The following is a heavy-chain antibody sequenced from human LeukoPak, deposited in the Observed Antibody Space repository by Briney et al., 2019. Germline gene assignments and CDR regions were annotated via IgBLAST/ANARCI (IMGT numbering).Heavy chain of an antibody. CDR3: AKDKTAGRSSDAFDI. CDR1: GFTFDDYA. J-gene: IGHJ3*02. V-gene: IGHV3-9*01. CDR2: ISWNSGSI. Sequence: GGSLRLSCAASGFTFDDYAMHWVRQAPGKGLEWVSGISWNSGSIGYADSVKGRFTISRDNAKNSLYLQMNSLRAEDTALYYCAKDKTAGRSSDAFDIWGQGTMVTVSS. D-gene: IGHD3-10*01.